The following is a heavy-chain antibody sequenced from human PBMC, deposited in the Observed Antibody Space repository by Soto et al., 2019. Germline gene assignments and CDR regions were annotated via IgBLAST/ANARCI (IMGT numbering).Heavy chain of an antibody. CDR2: IWYDGSNK. Sequence: GGSLRLSCAASGFTFSSYGMHWVRQAPGKGLEWVAVIWYDGSNKYYADSVKGRFTISRDNSKNTLYLQMNSLRAEDTAVYYCARKGSYRPTPGMDVWGQGTTVTVSS. CDR3: ARKGSYRPTPGMDV. CDR1: GFTFSSYG. V-gene: IGHV3-33*01. D-gene: IGHD3-16*02. J-gene: IGHJ6*02.